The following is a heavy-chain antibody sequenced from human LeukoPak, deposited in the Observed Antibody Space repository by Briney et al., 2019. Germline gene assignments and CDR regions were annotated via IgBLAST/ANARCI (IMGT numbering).Heavy chain of an antibody. CDR3: AKDRAARTHYYYYMDV. V-gene: IGHV3-23*01. J-gene: IGHJ6*03. CDR2: ISGSGGST. Sequence: GGSLRLSXAASGFTFSSYAMSWVCQAPGKGLEWVSAISGSGGSTYYADSVKGRFTISRDNSKNTLYLQMNSLRAEDTAVYYCAKDRAARTHYYYYMDVWGKGTTVTVSS. CDR1: GFTFSSYA. D-gene: IGHD6-6*01.